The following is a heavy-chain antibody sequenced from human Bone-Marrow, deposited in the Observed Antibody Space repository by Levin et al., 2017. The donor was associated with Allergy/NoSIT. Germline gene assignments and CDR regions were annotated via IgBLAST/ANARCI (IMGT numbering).Heavy chain of an antibody. D-gene: IGHD2-15*01. CDR3: AKGSYCSAGTCYARLGN. CDR1: GFTFSSDV. J-gene: IGHJ4*02. Sequence: LSGGSLRLSCAASGFTFSSDVMSWVRQAPGKGLEWVSGISESGGTTYYADSVKGRFTISRDNSKNTLYLEMNSLRAEDTAVYYCAKGSYCSAGTCYARLGNWGQGTLVTVSS. CDR2: ISESGGTT. V-gene: IGHV3-23*01.